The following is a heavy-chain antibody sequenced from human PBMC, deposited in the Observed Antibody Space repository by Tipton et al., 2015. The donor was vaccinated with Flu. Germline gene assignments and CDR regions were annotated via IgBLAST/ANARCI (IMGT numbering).Heavy chain of an antibody. CDR2: IFYTGDT. CDR3: ATLQAPPGPPS. D-gene: IGHD6-13*01. V-gene: IGHV4-59*12. J-gene: IGHJ5*02. Sequence: TLSLTCTVSGGSFSNYYWNWIRQPPGKGLEWIEYIFYTGDTSYNPSLKSRVTISTETSKNQFSLKLTSVTAADTAVYYCATLQAPPGPPSWGQGTLVTVSS. CDR1: GGSFSNYY.